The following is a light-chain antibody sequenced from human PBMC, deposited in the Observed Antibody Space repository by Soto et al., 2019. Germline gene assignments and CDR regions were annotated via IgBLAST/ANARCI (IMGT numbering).Light chain of an antibody. CDR2: DVS. Sequence: QSALTQPASVSGSPGQSITLSCTGTSSEVGGYNYVSWYQQHARKAPKHMIYDVSNRPSGVSNRFSGSKSRNTASLTISGLQAEDEADYYCSSYTSSSTVVFGGGTKLTVL. J-gene: IGLJ2*01. V-gene: IGLV2-14*01. CDR1: SSEVGGYNY. CDR3: SSYTSSSTVV.